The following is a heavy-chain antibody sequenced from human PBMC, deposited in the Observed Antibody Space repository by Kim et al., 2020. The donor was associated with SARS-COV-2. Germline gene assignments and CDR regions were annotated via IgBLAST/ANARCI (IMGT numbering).Heavy chain of an antibody. D-gene: IGHD3-10*01. J-gene: IGHJ6*02. CDR3: ARAEGSVRGVITGAPRTYYYYYGMDV. Sequence: GGSLRLSCAASGFTFSSYEMNWVRQAPGKGLEWVSYISSSGSTIYYADSVKGRFTISRDNAKNSLYLQMNSLRAEDTAVYYCARAEGSVRGVITGAPRTYYYYYGMDVWGQGTTVTVSS. CDR1: GFTFSSYE. V-gene: IGHV3-48*03. CDR2: ISSSGSTI.